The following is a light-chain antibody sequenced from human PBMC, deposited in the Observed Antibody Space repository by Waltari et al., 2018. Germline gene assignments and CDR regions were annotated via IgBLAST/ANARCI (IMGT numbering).Light chain of an antibody. CDR2: LVS. CDR1: QSLLYSTGYNY. CDR3: MQALPPNT. J-gene: IGKJ2*01. Sequence: DLVMTQSPLSLSVTPGEPASISCRPRQSLLYSTGYNYLDWYVQKPGQSPQLLIYLVSNRASGVPERFSGSGSGTDFTLKISRVEAEDVGVYYCMQALPPNTFGQGTKLEIK. V-gene: IGKV2-28*01.